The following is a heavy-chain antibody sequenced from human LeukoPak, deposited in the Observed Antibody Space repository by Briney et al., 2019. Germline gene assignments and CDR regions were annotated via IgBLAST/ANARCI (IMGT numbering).Heavy chain of an antibody. J-gene: IGHJ5*02. Sequence: ASVKVSCKASGYTFTGYYMHWVRQAPGQGLEWMGWINPNSGGTNYAQKFQGRVTMTRDTSISTAYTELSRLRSDDTAVYYCARVAELVVPAATSFDPWGQGTLVTVSS. CDR2: INPNSGGT. CDR3: ARVAELVVPAATSFDP. CDR1: GYTFTGYY. D-gene: IGHD2-2*01. V-gene: IGHV1-2*02.